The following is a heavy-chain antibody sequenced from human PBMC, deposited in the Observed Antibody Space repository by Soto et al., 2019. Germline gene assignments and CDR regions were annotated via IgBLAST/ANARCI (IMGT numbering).Heavy chain of an antibody. D-gene: IGHD3-3*01. J-gene: IGHJ5*02. CDR1: GGSFRCYD. V-gene: IGHV4-34*01. Sequence: SATLSLTCAVYGGSFRCYDWSWIRQPPGRGLEWMVGINQGGSTNYIRCLKRRVTISLDTSKNQFSLEMSSVTAADTAVYYCARGRGTIFGVVIKYNWFDPWGQGTLVTVS. CDR3: ARGRGTIFGVVIKYNWFDP. CDR2: INQGGST.